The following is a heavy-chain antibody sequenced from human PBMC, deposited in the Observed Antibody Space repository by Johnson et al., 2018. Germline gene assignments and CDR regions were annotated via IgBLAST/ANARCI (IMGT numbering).Heavy chain of an antibody. V-gene: IGHV4-39*07. Sequence: QVQLQESGPGLVKPSETLSLTCTVSGDSITSNTYYWGWIRQPPGKGLEWIGNIYNSGSTFYNPSPKSRLTISVHPSKTQFSLKLTSVTAADTAVYYCGRDGGTVDAFHIWGQGTMVTVSS. J-gene: IGHJ3*02. D-gene: IGHD1-1*01. CDR1: GDSITSNTYY. CDR2: IYNSGST. CDR3: GRDGGTVDAFHI.